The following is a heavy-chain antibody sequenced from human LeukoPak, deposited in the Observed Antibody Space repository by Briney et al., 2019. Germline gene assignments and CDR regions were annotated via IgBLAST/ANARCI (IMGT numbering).Heavy chain of an antibody. CDR2: IRSSSSYT. Sequence: GGSLRLSCAASGFTFSDYYMSWIRQAPGKGLEWVSYIRSSSSYTSYADSVKGRFNISRDNAKNSLYLQLNSLRAEDTAVYYCARDLGSDDVWGSYHSYYFDYWGQGTPVTVSS. V-gene: IGHV3-11*05. CDR1: GFTFSDYY. J-gene: IGHJ4*02. CDR3: ARDLGSDDVWGSYHSYYFDY. D-gene: IGHD3-16*02.